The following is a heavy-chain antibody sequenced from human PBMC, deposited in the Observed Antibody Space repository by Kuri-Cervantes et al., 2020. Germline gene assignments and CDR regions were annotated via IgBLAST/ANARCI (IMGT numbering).Heavy chain of an antibody. CDR1: GFTFSSYG. CDR3: AREYGGNHRYFDL. V-gene: IGHV3-30*03. Sequence: GESLKISCAASGFTFSSYGMHWVRQAPGKGLEWVAVISYDGSNKYYADSVKGRFTISRDNSKNTLYLQMNSLRAEDTAVYYCAREYGGNHRYFDLWGRGTLVTVSS. CDR2: ISYDGSNK. J-gene: IGHJ2*01. D-gene: IGHD4-23*01.